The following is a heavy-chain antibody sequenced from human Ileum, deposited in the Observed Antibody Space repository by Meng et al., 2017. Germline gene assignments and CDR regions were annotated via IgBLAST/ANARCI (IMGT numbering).Heavy chain of an antibody. V-gene: IGHV3-30*18. CDR2: ISYDGNDK. CDR3: AKDPAGRSGKFWADNWFDS. Sequence: QVQLVESGGGVVQPGSSLSLSCVASGFTFSVYGIHWVLQAPGMGLEWLAVISYDGNDKYYTDSVKGRITISRDNSKNTVYLQMDSLRPEDTAMYYCAKDPAGRSGKFWADNWFDSWGQGTLVTVSS. CDR1: GFTFSVYG. D-gene: IGHD3-16*01. J-gene: IGHJ5*01.